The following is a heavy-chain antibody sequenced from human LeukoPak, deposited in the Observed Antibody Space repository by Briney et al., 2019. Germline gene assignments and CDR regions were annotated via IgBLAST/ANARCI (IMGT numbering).Heavy chain of an antibody. V-gene: IGHV1-18*01. CDR2: ISGYNGNT. CDR1: GYTFSSYG. D-gene: IGHD6-19*01. Sequence: ASVKVSCKASGYTFSSYGIAWVRQAPGQGLEWMGWISGYNGNTNYAQKLQGRVSMTTDTSTTTAYMELRSLRSDDTAVYYCARDRTPHSPNLAAVAGTEAKGNWFDPWGQGTLVTVSS. J-gene: IGHJ5*02. CDR3: ARDRTPHSPNLAAVAGTEAKGNWFDP.